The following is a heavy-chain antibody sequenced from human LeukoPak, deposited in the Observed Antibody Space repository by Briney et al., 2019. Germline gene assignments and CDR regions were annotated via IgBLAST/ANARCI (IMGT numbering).Heavy chain of an antibody. Sequence: PGGSLRLSCVVSGLSFSSYSMTWVRQAPGKGLEWVSGISASGRDTWFPDSVKGRFTISRDNSKNTLFLQMNSLRVEDTAIYYCAKDAAGPEYWGQGTLVTVSS. CDR3: AKDAAGPEY. D-gene: IGHD6-13*01. J-gene: IGHJ4*02. V-gene: IGHV3-23*01. CDR2: ISASGRDT. CDR1: GLSFSSYS.